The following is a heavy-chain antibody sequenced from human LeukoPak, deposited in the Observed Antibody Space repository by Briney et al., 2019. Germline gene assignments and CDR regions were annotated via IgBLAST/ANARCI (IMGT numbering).Heavy chain of an antibody. CDR2: IGTAGDT. D-gene: IGHD3-9*01. CDR3: ARAYDILTGYGSYYYYGMDV. V-gene: IGHV3-13*01. Sequence: GGTLRLSCAASGFTFSSYDMHWVRQATGKGLEWVSAIGTAGDTYYPGSVKGRFTISRENAKNSLYLQMNSLRAGDTAVYYCARAYDILTGYGSYYYYGMDVWGQGTTVTVSS. J-gene: IGHJ6*02. CDR1: GFTFSSYD.